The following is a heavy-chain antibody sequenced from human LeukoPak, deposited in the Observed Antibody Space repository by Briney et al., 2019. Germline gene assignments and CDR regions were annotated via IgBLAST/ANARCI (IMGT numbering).Heavy chain of an antibody. CDR2: TSYDGITK. J-gene: IGHJ4*02. Sequence: GGSLRLSCAASEFTFSSYAMHWVRQAPGKGLEWVAVTSYDGITKFYADSVKGRFTISRDNSKDTLYLQLNSLRPEDTAVYYCAKEGTTVTSRRIDYWGQGTLVTVSS. CDR1: EFTFSSYA. CDR3: AKEGTTVTSRRIDY. V-gene: IGHV3-30*18. D-gene: IGHD4-11*01.